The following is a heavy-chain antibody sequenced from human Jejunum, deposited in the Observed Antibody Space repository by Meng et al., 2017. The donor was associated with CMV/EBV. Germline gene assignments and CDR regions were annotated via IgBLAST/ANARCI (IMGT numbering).Heavy chain of an antibody. CDR3: ARGGNFDT. Sequence: QVQLVQSGSELKKPGASVKVSCKASGYTFSTYTRNWVRQAHGRGLEWMGWISTNTGNPTYTQGLTGRFVFSLDTSVSTAYLQISSLKAEDTAVYYCARGGNFDTWGQGPLVTVAS. J-gene: IGHJ4*02. CDR2: ISTNTGNP. CDR1: GYTFSTYT. V-gene: IGHV7-4-1*02.